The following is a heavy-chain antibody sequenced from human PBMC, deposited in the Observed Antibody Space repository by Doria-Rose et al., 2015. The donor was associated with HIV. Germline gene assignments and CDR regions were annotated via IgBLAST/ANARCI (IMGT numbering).Heavy chain of an antibody. Sequence: SYGMHWVRQAPGKGLEWVTVISYDGSNKYYADSVKGRFTISRDNSKNTLYLQLNSLRAEDTAVYYCAKAPDYRGYWYFDLWGRGTLVTVSS. CDR1: SYG. J-gene: IGHJ2*01. CDR3: AKAPDYRGYWYFDL. CDR2: ISYDGSNK. D-gene: IGHD4-4*01. V-gene: IGHV3-30*18.